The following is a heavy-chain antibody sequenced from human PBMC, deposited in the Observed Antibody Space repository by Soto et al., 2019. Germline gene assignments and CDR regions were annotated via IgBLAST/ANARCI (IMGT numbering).Heavy chain of an antibody. CDR1: GFTFSSYA. Sequence: PGGSLRLSCAASGFTFSSYAMHWVRQAPGKGLEWVAVISYDGSNKYYADSVKGRFTISRDNSKNTLYLQMNSLRAEDTAVYYCARDATIFGVDYYYYGMDVWGQGTTVTVSS. V-gene: IGHV3-30-3*01. CDR3: ARDATIFGVDYYYYGMDV. D-gene: IGHD3-3*01. CDR2: ISYDGSNK. J-gene: IGHJ6*02.